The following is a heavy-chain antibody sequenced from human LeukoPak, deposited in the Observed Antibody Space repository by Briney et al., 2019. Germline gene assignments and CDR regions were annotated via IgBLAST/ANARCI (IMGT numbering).Heavy chain of an antibody. J-gene: IGHJ5*02. Sequence: ASVKVSCKASGYTFTGYYMHWVRQAPGQGLEWMGWINPNSGGTNYAQKFQGRVTMTRDTSISPAYMELSRLRSDDTAVYYCARVENFWSGYDLAWFDPWGQGTLVTVSS. CDR1: GYTFTGYY. D-gene: IGHD3-3*01. V-gene: IGHV1-2*02. CDR3: ARVENFWSGYDLAWFDP. CDR2: INPNSGGT.